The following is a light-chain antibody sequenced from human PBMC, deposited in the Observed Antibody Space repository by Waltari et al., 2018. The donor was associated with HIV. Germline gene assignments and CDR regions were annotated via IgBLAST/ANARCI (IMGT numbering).Light chain of an antibody. V-gene: IGLV1-47*01. CDR1: SSNIGLYH. CDR2: RDN. Sequence: QSVLTQPPSASGTPGQRVTISCSGGSSNIGLYHVYWYQQFPGTAPKLLIYRDNQRPQWVPDRFSGSKSGTSASLVISGLRSEDEADYYCAACDDRLSGLFGGGTKVTVL. CDR3: AACDDRLSGL. J-gene: IGLJ2*01.